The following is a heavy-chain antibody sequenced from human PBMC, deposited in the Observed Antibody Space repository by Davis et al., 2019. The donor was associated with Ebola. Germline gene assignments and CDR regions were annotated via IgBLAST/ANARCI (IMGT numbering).Heavy chain of an antibody. V-gene: IGHV1-18*01. Sequence: ASVKVSCKASGYSFKNYAISWVRQAPGQGLEWMGWISAYNGNTNYAQKLQGRVTMTTDTSTSTAYMELRSLRSDDTAVYYCARDTAWIQLWFVDYWGQGTLVTVSS. J-gene: IGHJ4*02. CDR1: GYSFKNYA. CDR2: ISAYNGNT. CDR3: ARDTAWIQLWFVDY. D-gene: IGHD5-18*01.